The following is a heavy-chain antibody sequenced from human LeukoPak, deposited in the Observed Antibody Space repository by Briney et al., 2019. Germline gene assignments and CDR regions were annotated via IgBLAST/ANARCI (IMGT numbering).Heavy chain of an antibody. Sequence: GGSLRLSCAASGFTFGIYGMNWVRQAPGKGPEWVSRIAHDSTTIYYADSVRGRFTMSRDNARNSLSLQMNSLRPEDTAMYYCARATRNGYDYWGPGTLVTVSS. V-gene: IGHV3-48*04. D-gene: IGHD5-24*01. CDR1: GFTFGIYG. CDR2: IAHDSTTI. CDR3: ARATRNGYDY. J-gene: IGHJ4*02.